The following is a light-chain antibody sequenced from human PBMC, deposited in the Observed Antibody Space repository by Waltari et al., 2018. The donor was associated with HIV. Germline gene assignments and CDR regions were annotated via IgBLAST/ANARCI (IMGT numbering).Light chain of an antibody. J-gene: IGLJ2*01. CDR1: TSNIGRNT. Sequence: QSVLTQPPSASGTPEQRVTISCSGTTSNIGRNTVSWFQQFPGTAPKVLIYGKNQRPCGVPDRFSGSKAGTSASLAISGLQSEDEADYYCASWDDSLNGPVFGGGTKLTVV. CDR2: GKN. V-gene: IGLV1-44*01. CDR3: ASWDDSLNGPV.